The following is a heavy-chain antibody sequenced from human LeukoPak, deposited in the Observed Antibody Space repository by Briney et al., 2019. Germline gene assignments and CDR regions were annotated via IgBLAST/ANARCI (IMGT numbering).Heavy chain of an antibody. J-gene: IGHJ6*02. CDR1: GDSVSSNSAA. CDR3: ARDVYYYYYLMDV. CDR2: TYYRSKWYH. V-gene: IGHV6-1*01. Sequence: SQTLSLTCAISGDSVSSNSAAWNWITQSPSRGLEWLGRTYYRSKWYHDYAVSVKSRITINPDTSKNQFSLQLNSVTPEDTAVYYCARDVYYYYYLMDVWGQGTTVTVSS.